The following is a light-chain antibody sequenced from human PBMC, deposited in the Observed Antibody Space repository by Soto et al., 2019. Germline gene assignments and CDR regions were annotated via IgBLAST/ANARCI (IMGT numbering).Light chain of an antibody. V-gene: IGKV1-39*01. CDR1: QSISGH. CDR2: AAS. CDR3: QQSRT. J-gene: IGKJ1*01. Sequence: DIQMTQSPSSLSASVGDRVTITCRASQSISGHLNWYQQKPGKAPKLLIYAASNLQAGVPSRFSGSRSVTDFTLTISSLQYEDFATYFCQQSRTFGQGTKVEIK.